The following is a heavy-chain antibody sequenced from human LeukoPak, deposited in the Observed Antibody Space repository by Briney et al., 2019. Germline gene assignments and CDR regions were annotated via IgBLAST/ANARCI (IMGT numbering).Heavy chain of an antibody. Sequence: PGGSLRLSCAASGFTFSSYAMSWVRQAPGKGLEWVATIKHDGGDKFYVDSVKGRFTISRDDAKDSLFLQMNSLRAEDTAVYYCARVPYSSSWYYFDYWGQGTLVTVSS. D-gene: IGHD6-13*01. V-gene: IGHV3-7*03. J-gene: IGHJ4*02. CDR1: GFTFSSYA. CDR3: ARVPYSSSWYYFDY. CDR2: IKHDGGDK.